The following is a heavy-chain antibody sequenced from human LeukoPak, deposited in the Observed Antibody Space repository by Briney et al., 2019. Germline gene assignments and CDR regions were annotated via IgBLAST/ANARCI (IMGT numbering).Heavy chain of an antibody. CDR1: GFTFSSYA. Sequence: GGSLRLSCAASGFTFSSYAMSWVRQAPGKGLEWVAVISYDGFNKYYADSVKGRFTISRDNSKNTLYLQMNSLRAEDTAVYYCARGSPPDYWGQGTLVTVSS. CDR3: ARGSPPDY. V-gene: IGHV3-30-3*01. CDR2: ISYDGFNK. J-gene: IGHJ4*02.